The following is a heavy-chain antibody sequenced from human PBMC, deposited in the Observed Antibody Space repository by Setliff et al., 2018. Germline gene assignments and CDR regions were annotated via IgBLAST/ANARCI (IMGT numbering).Heavy chain of an antibody. Sequence: SETLSLTCTVSGGSISSSSYYWGWIRQPPGKGLEWIGSIYYSGSTYYNPSLKSRVTISVDTSKNQFSLKLSSVTAADTAVYYCTRQYDYTDYWGQGALVTAPQ. CDR2: IYYSGST. J-gene: IGHJ4*02. D-gene: IGHD4-4*01. CDR3: TRQYDYTDY. CDR1: GGSISSSSYY. V-gene: IGHV4-39*01.